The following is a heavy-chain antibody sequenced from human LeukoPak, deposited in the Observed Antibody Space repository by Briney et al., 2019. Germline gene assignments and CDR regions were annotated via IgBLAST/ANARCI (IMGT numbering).Heavy chain of an antibody. V-gene: IGHV3-11*04. CDR2: ISSGGTTI. J-gene: IGHJ4*02. CDR3: VRDDDRPDNGLDY. D-gene: IGHD3-22*01. Sequence: GGSLRLSCAASGFTFSDYYMSCSRQAPGKGLEWVSYISSGGTTIYYADSVKGRFTISRDNSKNTLYLQMNSLRAEDTAVYYCVRDDDRPDNGLDYWGQGTLVTVSS. CDR1: GFTFSDYY.